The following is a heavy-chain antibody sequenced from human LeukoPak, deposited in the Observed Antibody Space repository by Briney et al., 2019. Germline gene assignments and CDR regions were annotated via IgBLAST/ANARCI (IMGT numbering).Heavy chain of an antibody. CDR3: ARDRPYCSSTSCSEYFQH. J-gene: IGHJ1*01. V-gene: IGHV1-69*04. D-gene: IGHD2-2*01. CDR1: GYTLTDHH. CDR2: IIPILGIA. Sequence: ASVKVSCKASGYTLTDHHLIWVRQAPGQGLEWMGRIIPILGIANYAQKFQGRVTITADKSTSTAYMELSSLRSEDTAVYYCARDRPYCSSTSCSEYFQHWGQGTLVTVSS.